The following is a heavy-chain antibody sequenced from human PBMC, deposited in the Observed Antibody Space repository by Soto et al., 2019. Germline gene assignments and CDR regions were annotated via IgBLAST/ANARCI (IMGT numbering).Heavy chain of an antibody. J-gene: IGHJ4*02. CDR2: IWYDGSNK. Sequence: QVQLVESGGGVVQPGRSLRLSCAASGFTFSSYGMHWVRQAPGKGLEWVAVIWYDGSNKYYADSVKGRFTISRDNSKTTLYLQMNSLRAEDTAVYYCARSRSQWVVLGLGYWGQGTLVTVSS. D-gene: IGHD6-19*01. CDR1: GFTFSSYG. CDR3: ARSRSQWVVLGLGY. V-gene: IGHV3-33*01.